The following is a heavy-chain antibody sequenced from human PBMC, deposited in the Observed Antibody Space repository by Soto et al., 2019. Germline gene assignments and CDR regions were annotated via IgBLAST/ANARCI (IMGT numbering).Heavy chain of an antibody. CDR1: GASISGYY. J-gene: IGHJ6*02. CDR3: VRESGGGGYCSGGSCYGMDV. V-gene: IGHV4-4*07. D-gene: IGHD2-15*01. Sequence: QVQLQESGPGLVKPSETLSLTCIVSGASISGYYWSWVRQPAGKGLEWIGRFYTSGSANTNYNPSLKSRVNMSVDTSKNHFSLKMTSVTAADTAVYYCVRESGGGGYCSGGSCYGMDVWGQGTTVTVSS. CDR2: FYTSGSANT.